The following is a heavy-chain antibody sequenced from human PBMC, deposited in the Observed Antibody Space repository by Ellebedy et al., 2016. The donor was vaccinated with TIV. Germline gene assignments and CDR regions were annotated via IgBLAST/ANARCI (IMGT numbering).Heavy chain of an antibody. CDR3: ARRGSNGDYAVQVNSWFDA. J-gene: IGHJ5*02. V-gene: IGHV3-7*01. D-gene: IGHD4-17*01. CDR2: IYQDGSDQ. Sequence: PGGSLRLSCAASGFSFRSYWMCWVRQAPGKGLEWVAHIYQDGSDQYYVESVKGRFTISRDNANKSLFLQMNSLRVEDTAVYYCARRGSNGDYAVQVNSWFDAWGQGTLVTVSS. CDR1: GFSFRSYW.